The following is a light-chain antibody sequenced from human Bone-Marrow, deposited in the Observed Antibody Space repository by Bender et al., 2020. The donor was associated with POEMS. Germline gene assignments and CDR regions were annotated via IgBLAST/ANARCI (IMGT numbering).Light chain of an antibody. CDR1: SSDVGKFIL. CDR2: EGN. Sequence: QSALTQPPSASGSLGQSVTISCTGTSSDVGKFILVSWYQQHPGKAPKLIIYEGNERPSGLSNRFSGSKSGNTASLTISEIQAEDEAFYYCCSYAASDTFLFGGGTKVTVL. V-gene: IGLV2-23*03. CDR3: CSYAASDTFL. J-gene: IGLJ2*01.